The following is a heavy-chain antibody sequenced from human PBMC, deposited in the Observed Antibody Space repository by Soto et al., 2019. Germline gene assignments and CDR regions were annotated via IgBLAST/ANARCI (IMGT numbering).Heavy chain of an antibody. D-gene: IGHD6-13*01. CDR1: GDSVSSNSAA. CDR3: ARVLPIAAAGPPHWYFDL. V-gene: IGHV6-1*01. J-gene: IGHJ2*01. Sequence: PSQTLSLTCAISGDSVSSNSAAWNWIRQSPSRGLEWLGRTYYRSKWYNDYAVSVKSRITINPDTSKNQFSLQLNSVIPEDTAVYYCARVLPIAAAGPPHWYFDLWGRGTLVTVSS. CDR2: TYYRSKWYN.